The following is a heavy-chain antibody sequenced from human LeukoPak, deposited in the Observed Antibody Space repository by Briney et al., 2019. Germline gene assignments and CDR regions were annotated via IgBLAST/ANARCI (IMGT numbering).Heavy chain of an antibody. Sequence: SETLSLTCTVSGGSISSYYWSWIRQPPGKGLEWIGYIYYSGSTNYNPSLKSRVTISVDTSKNQFSLKLSSVTAADTAVYYCARVGSDSSSSGWVHYYYGMDVWGQGTTVTVSS. V-gene: IGHV4-59*01. CDR2: IYYSGST. J-gene: IGHJ6*02. CDR1: GGSISSYY. CDR3: ARVGSDSSSSGWVHYYYGMDV. D-gene: IGHD6-13*01.